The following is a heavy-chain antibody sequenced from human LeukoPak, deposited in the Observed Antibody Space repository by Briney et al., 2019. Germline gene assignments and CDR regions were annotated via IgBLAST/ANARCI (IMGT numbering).Heavy chain of an antibody. Sequence: SETLSLTCTVSGGSISSYYWSWIRQPAGNGLEWMGRIYTSGSTNYNPSLKSRVTMSVDTSKNQFSLKLSSVTAADTAVYYCAGGSQFSGFGYYDFWSGPNPLDYWGQGTLVTVSS. V-gene: IGHV4-4*07. J-gene: IGHJ4*02. D-gene: IGHD3-3*01. CDR1: GGSISSYY. CDR2: IYTSGST. CDR3: AGGSQFSGFGYYDFWSGPNPLDY.